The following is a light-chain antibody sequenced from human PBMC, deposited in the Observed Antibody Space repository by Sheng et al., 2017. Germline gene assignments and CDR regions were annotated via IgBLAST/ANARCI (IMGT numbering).Light chain of an antibody. Sequence: EVVLTQSPATLSLSPGERATLFCRASQSVRTYLAWYQQKPGQAPRLLIYDSSTRATGIPARFSGGGSGTDFTLTISSLEPEDFAVYYCQQRYSWPPITFGQGTRLEIK. CDR1: QSVRTY. J-gene: IGKJ5*01. V-gene: IGKV3-11*01. CDR3: QQRYSWPPIT. CDR2: DSS.